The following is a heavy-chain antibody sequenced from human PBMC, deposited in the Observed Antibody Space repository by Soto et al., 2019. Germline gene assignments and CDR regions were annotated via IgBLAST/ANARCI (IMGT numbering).Heavy chain of an antibody. CDR3: ERGRWLQAHFDY. CDR1: GGSISSGSYY. J-gene: IGHJ4*02. Sequence: PSETLSLTCTVSGGSISSGSYYWGWIRQPPGKGLEWIGSIYYSGSTYYNPSLKSQVTISVDTSKNQFSLKLSSVTAADTAVYYCERGRWLQAHFDYWGQGTLVTVSS. CDR2: IYYSGST. D-gene: IGHD5-12*01. V-gene: IGHV4-39*01.